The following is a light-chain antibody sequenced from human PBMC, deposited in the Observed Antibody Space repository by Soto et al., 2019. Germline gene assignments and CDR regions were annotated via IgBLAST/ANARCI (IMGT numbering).Light chain of an antibody. CDR3: CSYAGSSTYWV. V-gene: IGLV2-23*01. CDR1: SSDVGSYNL. Sequence: QSALTQPASVSGSPGQSITISCTGTSSDVGSYNLVSWYQHHPGKAPKLMIYEDNKRPSGVSNRFSGSKSGNTASLTISGLQAEDEADYHCCSYAGSSTYWVFGGGTQLTVL. J-gene: IGLJ3*02. CDR2: EDN.